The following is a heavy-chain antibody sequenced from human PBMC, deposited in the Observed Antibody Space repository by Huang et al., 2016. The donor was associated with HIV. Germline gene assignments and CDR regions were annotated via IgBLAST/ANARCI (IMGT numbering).Heavy chain of an antibody. CDR3: ARASWYEPRSWYFGL. Sequence: QVQLQQWGAGLLKPSETLSLTCAVYGGSVSGHYCSWIRQPPGKGLELIAEINDNGYTNYKPSLKSRVTISVHTSRNQFSLKLNSVTAADAAVYYCARASWYEPRSWYFGLWGRGTLVTVSS. CDR2: INDNGYT. CDR1: GGSVSGHY. J-gene: IGHJ2*01. V-gene: IGHV4-34*01. D-gene: IGHD6-13*01.